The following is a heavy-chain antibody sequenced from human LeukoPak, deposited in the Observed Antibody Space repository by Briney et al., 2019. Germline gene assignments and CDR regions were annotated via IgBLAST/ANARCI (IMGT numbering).Heavy chain of an antibody. CDR1: GDSISSSDYY. D-gene: IGHD6-13*01. CDR3: ARASSWYVPDY. CDR2: IYNTGNT. V-gene: IGHV4-39*07. J-gene: IGHJ4*02. Sequence: SEPLSLNCTVFGDSISSSDYYWGWIRQPPGKEPEWIGSIYNTGNTYYNPSLKSRVTISLDTSNNQFSLKVTSVTAADTAVYYCARASSWYVPDYWGQGTLVTVSS.